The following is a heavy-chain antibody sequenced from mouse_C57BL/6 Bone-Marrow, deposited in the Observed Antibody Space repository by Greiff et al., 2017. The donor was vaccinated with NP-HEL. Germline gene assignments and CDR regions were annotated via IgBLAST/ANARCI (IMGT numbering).Heavy chain of an antibody. J-gene: IGHJ2*01. CDR1: GYPFTSGYY. Sequence: VKLLESGPGLVKPSQSLFLTCSTTGYPFTSGYYWFWIRQPPGKLLEWMGFITHSGETFYNASLQGTTSLTRETSKNQFFLQLTSVTTEDTARNYWAGDGPDYGDSDYWGEGTTLTVSS. V-gene: IGHV12-3*01. CDR3: AGDGPDYGDSDY. D-gene: IGHD1-1*01. CDR2: ITHSGET.